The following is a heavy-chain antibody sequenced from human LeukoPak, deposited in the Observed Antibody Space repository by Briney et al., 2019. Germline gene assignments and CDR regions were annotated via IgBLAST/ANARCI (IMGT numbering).Heavy chain of an antibody. CDR3: ARQHYYDSSGYPSDAFDI. V-gene: IGHV6-1*01. D-gene: IGHD3-22*01. Sequence: SQTLSLTCAISGDSVSSNSAAWNWIRQSPSRGLEWQGRTYYRSKWYNDYAVSVKSRITINPDTSKNQFSLQLNSVTPEDTAVYYCARQHYYDSSGYPSDAFDIWGQGTMVTVSS. J-gene: IGHJ3*02. CDR2: TYYRSKWYN. CDR1: GDSVSSNSAA.